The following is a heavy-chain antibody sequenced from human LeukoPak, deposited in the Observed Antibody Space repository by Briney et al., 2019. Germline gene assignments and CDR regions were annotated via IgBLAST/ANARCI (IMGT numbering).Heavy chain of an antibody. Sequence: ASETLSLTCTVSGGSISSYYWSWIRQPPGKGLEWIGYIYYSGSTNYNPSLKSRVTISVDTSKNQFSLKLSSVTAADTAVYYCASLGSTAGGNYHDAFDIWGQGTMVTVSS. CDR3: ASLGSTAGGNYHDAFDI. CDR1: GGSISSYY. V-gene: IGHV4-59*08. J-gene: IGHJ3*02. D-gene: IGHD4-23*01. CDR2: IYYSGST.